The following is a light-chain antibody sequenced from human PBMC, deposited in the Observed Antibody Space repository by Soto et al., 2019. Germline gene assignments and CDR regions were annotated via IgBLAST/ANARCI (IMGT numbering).Light chain of an antibody. Sequence: EIVLTQSPGTLSLSPGERATLSCRASQSVSSSYLAWYQQKPGQAPRLLIYGASSRATGIPDRFSGSGSGTDFTLTISRLEPEDFAVYYCQQYGSTPVTFGQGTKLEIK. CDR1: QSVSSSY. CDR3: QQYGSTPVT. J-gene: IGKJ2*01. CDR2: GAS. V-gene: IGKV3-20*01.